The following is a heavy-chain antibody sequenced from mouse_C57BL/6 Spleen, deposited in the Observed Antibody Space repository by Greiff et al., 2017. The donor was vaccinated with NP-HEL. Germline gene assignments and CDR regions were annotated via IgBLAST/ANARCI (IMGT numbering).Heavy chain of an antibody. CDR2: INPNNGGT. CDR1: GYTFTDYN. Sequence: VQLKQSGPELVKPGASVKIPCKASGYTFTDYNMDWVKQSHGKSLEWIGDINPNNGGTIYNQKFKGKATLTVDKSSSTAYMELRSLTYEDTAVYYCSRSGGSSLLDYWGQGTTLTVSS. V-gene: IGHV1-18*01. D-gene: IGHD1-1*01. CDR3: SRSGGSSLLDY. J-gene: IGHJ2*01.